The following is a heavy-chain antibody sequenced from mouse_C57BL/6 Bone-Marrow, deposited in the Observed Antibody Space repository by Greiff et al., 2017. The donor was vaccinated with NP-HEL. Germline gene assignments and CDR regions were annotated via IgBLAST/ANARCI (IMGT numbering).Heavy chain of an antibody. CDR2: IYPRSGNT. V-gene: IGHV1-81*01. J-gene: IGHJ4*01. D-gene: IGHD1-1*01. Sequence: QVQLKQSGAELARPGASVKLSCKASGYTFTSYGISWVKQRTGQGLEWIGEIYPRSGNTYYNEKFKGKATLTADKSSSTAYMELRSLTSEDSAVYFCARLVARAMDYWGQGTSVTVSS. CDR3: ARLVARAMDY. CDR1: GYTFTSYG.